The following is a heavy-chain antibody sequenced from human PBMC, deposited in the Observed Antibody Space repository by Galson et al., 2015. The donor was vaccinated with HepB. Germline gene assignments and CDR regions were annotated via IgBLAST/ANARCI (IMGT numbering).Heavy chain of an antibody. CDR3: ARGGAMARSHYTESFDY. CDR2: INPYNGKS. CDR1: GYTFHAYI. J-gene: IGHJ4*02. V-gene: IGHV1-18*04. D-gene: IGHD3-3*01. Sequence: SVKVSCKASGYTFHAYIINWVRQAPGQGLEWMGWINPYNGKSNCPQKLQGRVSMTTDSATSTAYMDLRGLRSGDTDVYYCARGGAMARSHYTESFDYWGQGTLVTVSS.